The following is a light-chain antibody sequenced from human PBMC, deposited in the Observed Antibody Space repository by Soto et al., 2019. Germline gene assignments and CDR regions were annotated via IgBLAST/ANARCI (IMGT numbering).Light chain of an antibody. CDR3: QQRSNWPPT. CDR1: QSVSSS. CDR2: DAA. Sequence: EIVLTQSPATLSLSPGDRATLSCRASQSVSSSLAWYQQKLGQTPRLLIYDAANRATGIPARFSGSGSGTEFTLTISSLEPEDFAVYYCQQRSNWPPTFGQGTKLEI. V-gene: IGKV3-11*01. J-gene: IGKJ2*01.